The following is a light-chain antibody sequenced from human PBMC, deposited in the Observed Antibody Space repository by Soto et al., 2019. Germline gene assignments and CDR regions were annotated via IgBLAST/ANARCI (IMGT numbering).Light chain of an antibody. J-gene: IGKJ5*01. CDR1: QDIGNY. V-gene: IGKV1-33*01. CDR3: QQYSNLIT. CDR2: DAS. Sequence: DIQLTQSPSSLSASVGDRVTIACQANQDIGNYLNWYQQKPGKAPRLLIYDASNLETGVPSRFSGSGSGTYFSFTISSLQPEDFATYYCQQYSNLITFGQGTRLEIK.